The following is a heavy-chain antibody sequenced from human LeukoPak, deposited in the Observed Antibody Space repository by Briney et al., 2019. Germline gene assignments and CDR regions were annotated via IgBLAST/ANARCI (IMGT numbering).Heavy chain of an antibody. CDR1: GDSISSGTYY. CDR3: ARETVDYYYYYMDV. Sequence: SQTLSLTCTVSGDSISSGTYYWSWIRQPAGKGLEWIGRIYTSGSTNYNPSLKSRVTISVDTSKNQFSLKLSSVTAADTAMYYCARETVDYYYYYMDVWGEGTTVTVSS. V-gene: IGHV4-61*02. CDR2: IYTSGST. J-gene: IGHJ6*03. D-gene: IGHD4-11*01.